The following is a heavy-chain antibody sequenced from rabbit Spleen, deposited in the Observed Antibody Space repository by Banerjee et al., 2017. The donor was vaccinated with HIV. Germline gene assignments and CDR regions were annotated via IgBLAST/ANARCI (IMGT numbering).Heavy chain of an antibody. CDR3: ARDWRYDDYNL. J-gene: IGHJ4*01. D-gene: IGHD2-1*01. CDR1: GFSFSSGYY. Sequence: QEQLEESGGGLVQPEGSLTLTCTASGFSFSSGYYMCWVRQAPGKGLEWIACIGIYTGNTWYASWAKGRFTISSDNAQNTVFLQMTSLTASDTATYFCARDWRYDDYNLWGPGTLVTVS. V-gene: IGHV1S45*01. CDR2: IGIYTGNT.